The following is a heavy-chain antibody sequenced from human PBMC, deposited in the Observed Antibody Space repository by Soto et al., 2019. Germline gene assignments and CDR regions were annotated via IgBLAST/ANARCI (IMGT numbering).Heavy chain of an antibody. D-gene: IGHD2-15*01. CDR1: GDSISSVDYF. CDR3: ARGRYCLNGRCFPNWFDS. J-gene: IGHJ5*01. V-gene: IGHV4-30-4*01. CDR2: IYKSATT. Sequence: PSETLSLTCSVSGDSISSVDYFWAWIRQPPGQALEYIGYIYKSATTYYNPSFESRVAISLDTSKSQFSLNVTSVTAADTAVYFCARGRYCLNGRCFPNWFDSWGQGTLVTVPQ.